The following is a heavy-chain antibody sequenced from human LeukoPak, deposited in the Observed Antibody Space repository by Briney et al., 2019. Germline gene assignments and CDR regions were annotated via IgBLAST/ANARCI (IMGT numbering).Heavy chain of an antibody. V-gene: IGHV4-34*01. CDR2: INHSGST. Sequence: PSETLSLTCAVYGGSFSGYYWSWIRQPPGKGLEWIGEINHSGSTNYNPSLKSRVTISVDTSKNQLSLKLSSVTAADTAVYYCARLIKITIFGVVIGLDPWGQGTLVTVSS. CDR3: ARLIKITIFGVVIGLDP. J-gene: IGHJ5*02. CDR1: GGSFSGYY. D-gene: IGHD3-3*01.